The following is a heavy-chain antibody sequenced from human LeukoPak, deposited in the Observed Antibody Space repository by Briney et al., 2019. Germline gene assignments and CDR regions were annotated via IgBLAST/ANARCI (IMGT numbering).Heavy chain of an antibody. Sequence: GSLRLSCVASGFTFRTHAMSWVRQPPGKGLEWIGEINHSGSTNYNPSLKSRVTISVDTSKNQFSLKLSSVTAADTAVYYCAAYRLPDSFDYWGQGTLVTVSS. CDR1: GFTFRTHA. V-gene: IGHV4-34*08. CDR3: AAYRLPDSFDY. CDR2: INHSGST. J-gene: IGHJ4*02. D-gene: IGHD4-11*01.